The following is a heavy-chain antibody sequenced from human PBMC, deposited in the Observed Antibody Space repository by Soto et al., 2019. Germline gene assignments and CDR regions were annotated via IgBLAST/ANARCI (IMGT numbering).Heavy chain of an antibody. Sequence: QVQLVQSGAEVKKSGASVKVSCKASGYTFTTYDISWVRQAPGQGLEWMGWISAFNGNTNYAQKLQGRVTMTTDTSTSTGYMELRSLRSDDTAVYYCERAVSPFYHYSYMDVWGKGTTVTVSS. V-gene: IGHV1-18*01. CDR1: GYTFTTYD. CDR2: ISAFNGNT. J-gene: IGHJ6*03. CDR3: ERAVSPFYHYSYMDV. D-gene: IGHD2-8*01.